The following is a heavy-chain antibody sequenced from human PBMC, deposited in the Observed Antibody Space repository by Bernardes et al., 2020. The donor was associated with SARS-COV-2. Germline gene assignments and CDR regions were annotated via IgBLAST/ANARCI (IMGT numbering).Heavy chain of an antibody. V-gene: IGHV3-43*01. CDR3: ATERQSLTVFGVGHDAFDF. CDR1: GFTAEAYT. D-gene: IGHD3-3*01. Sequence: LSLSSAASGFTAEAYTMHWVLPVPGKGLEWVSLVSWDGSTTNYADSVKGRFIISRDSSRNTVHLQMDSLRKEDTALYYCATERQSLTVFGVGHDAFDFWGQGTMVTVSS. CDR2: VSWDGSTT. J-gene: IGHJ3*01.